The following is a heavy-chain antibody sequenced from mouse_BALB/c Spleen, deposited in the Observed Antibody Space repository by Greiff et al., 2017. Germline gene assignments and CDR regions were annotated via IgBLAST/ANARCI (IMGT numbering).Heavy chain of an antibody. J-gene: IGHJ3*01. CDR2: IWAGGST. Sequence: VMLKESGPGLVAPSQSLSITCTVSGFSLTSYGVHWVRQPPGKGLEWLGVIWAGGSTNYNSALMSRLSISKDNSKSQVFLKMNSLQTDDTAMYYCASSMIPWFAYWGQGTLVTVSA. CDR3: ASSMIPWFAY. D-gene: IGHD2-3*01. CDR1: GFSLTSYG. V-gene: IGHV2-9*02.